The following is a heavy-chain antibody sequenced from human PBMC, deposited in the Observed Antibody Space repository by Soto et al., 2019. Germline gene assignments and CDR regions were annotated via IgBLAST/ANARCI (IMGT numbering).Heavy chain of an antibody. CDR1: GGSISSGDYY. D-gene: IGHD2-15*01. J-gene: IGHJ5*02. V-gene: IGHV4-30-4*01. CDR3: ARRHCSGGRCYWFDP. CDR2: IYYSGST. Sequence: SETLSLTCTVSGGSISSGDYYWSWIRQPPGKGLEWIGYIYYSGSTYYNPSLKSRVTISVDTSKNQFSLKLSSVTAADTAVYYCARRHCSGGRCYWFDPWGQGALVTVSS.